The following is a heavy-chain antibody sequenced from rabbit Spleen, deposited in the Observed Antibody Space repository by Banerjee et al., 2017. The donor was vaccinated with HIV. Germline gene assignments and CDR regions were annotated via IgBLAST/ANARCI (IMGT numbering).Heavy chain of an antibody. J-gene: IGHJ4*01. Sequence: QEQLEESGGDLVKPGASLTLTCTVSGFSLSSSYYMSWVRQAPGKGREWIGYIDPVFGSAYYASWVNGRFSISRENTQNTVALQLNSLTAADTATYFWARGGGLWGPGTLVTVS. CDR2: IDPVFGSA. V-gene: IGHV1S45*01. CDR1: GFSLSSSYY. CDR3: ARGGGL.